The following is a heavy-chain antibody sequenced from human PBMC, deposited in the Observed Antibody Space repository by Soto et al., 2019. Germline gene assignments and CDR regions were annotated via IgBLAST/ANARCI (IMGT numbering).Heavy chain of an antibody. V-gene: IGHV4-59*08. CDR2: IYYSGST. D-gene: IGHD2-8*01. Sequence: SETLSLTCTVSGGSISSYYWSWIRQPPGKGLEWIGCIYYSGSTNYNPSLKSRVTISVDTSKNQFSLKLSSVTAADTAVYYCARHEVYTTSRAFFDPWGQGALVTVSS. J-gene: IGHJ5*02. CDR3: ARHEVYTTSRAFFDP. CDR1: GGSISSYY.